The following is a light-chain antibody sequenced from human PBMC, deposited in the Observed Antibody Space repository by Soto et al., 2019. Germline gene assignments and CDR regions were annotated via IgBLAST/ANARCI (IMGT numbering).Light chain of an antibody. Sequence: QSALTQPASVSGSPGQSITISCTGTSSDVGRYNYVPWYQQHPGKAPKLMIYDVNNRPSGVSNRFSGSKSGNTASLTISGLQAEDEADYYCSSYTSSSTRVVFGGGTKVTVL. CDR1: SSDVGRYNY. CDR2: DVN. CDR3: SSYTSSSTRVV. V-gene: IGLV2-14*01. J-gene: IGLJ2*01.